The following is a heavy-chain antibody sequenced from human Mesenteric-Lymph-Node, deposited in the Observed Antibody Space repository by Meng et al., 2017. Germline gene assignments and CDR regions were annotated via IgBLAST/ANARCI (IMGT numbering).Heavy chain of an antibody. CDR3: ARDLAAGSDTAMVIGWFDP. D-gene: IGHD5-18*01. CDR2: ISGGDGDT. V-gene: IGHV3-23*01. Sequence: GGSLRLSCATSGFILRNFPMHWVRQAPGKGLEWVARISGGDGDTKYADSVKGRFTISRDNSKNTLYLQMNSLRAEDTAVYYCARDLAAGSDTAMVIGWFDPWGQGTLVTVSS. CDR1: GFILRNFP. J-gene: IGHJ5*02.